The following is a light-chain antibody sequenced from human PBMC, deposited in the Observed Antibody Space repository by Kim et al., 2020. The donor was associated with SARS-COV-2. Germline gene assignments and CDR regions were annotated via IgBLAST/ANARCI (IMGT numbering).Light chain of an antibody. Sequence: LSPGERATLSCRASQSVSSSRLAWYQHNPGQAPRLLIYGVSSSATGIPDRFRGSGSGTDFTLTISILEPEDFAVYYCQQYSSSSYSSGQGTKLEI. CDR1: QSVSSSR. CDR2: GVS. CDR3: QQYSSSSYS. V-gene: IGKV3-20*01. J-gene: IGKJ2*01.